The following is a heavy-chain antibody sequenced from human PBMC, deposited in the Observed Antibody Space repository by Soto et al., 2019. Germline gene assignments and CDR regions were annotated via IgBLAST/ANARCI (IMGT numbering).Heavy chain of an antibody. Sequence: QVQLVQSGAEVKKPGASVKVSCKASGYTFTSYGISWVRQAPGQGLEWMGWISAYNGNTNYAQKLQGRVTMTTDTSTSTAYMELRSLTSDDTAVYYCAPVVVPAARVYYYYYMDVWGKGTTVTVSS. CDR1: GYTFTSYG. J-gene: IGHJ6*03. CDR2: ISAYNGNT. V-gene: IGHV1-18*01. CDR3: APVVVPAARVYYYYYMDV. D-gene: IGHD2-2*01.